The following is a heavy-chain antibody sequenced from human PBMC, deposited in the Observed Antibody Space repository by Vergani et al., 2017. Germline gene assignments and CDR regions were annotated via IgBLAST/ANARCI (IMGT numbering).Heavy chain of an antibody. CDR1: GVSIGSNSYY. CDR3: TRHGRSGWAGYFQH. CDR2: IYYTGTT. Sequence: QVQLQESGPGLVKPSETLSLTCTVSGVSIGSNSYYWGWIRQPPGKGLEWIGTIYYTGTTYYNEAHKSRLTISVDTSKNQFSLNLTSVTAADTAVYYCTRHGRSGWAGYFQHWGQGTLVTAS. J-gene: IGHJ1*01. V-gene: IGHV4-39*01. D-gene: IGHD6-19*01.